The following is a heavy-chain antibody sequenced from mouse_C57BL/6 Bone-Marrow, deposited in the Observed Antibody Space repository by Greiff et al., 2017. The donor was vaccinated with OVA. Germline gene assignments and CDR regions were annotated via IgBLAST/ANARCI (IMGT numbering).Heavy chain of an antibody. Sequence: QVQLQQPGAELVKPGASVKLSCKASGYTFTSYWMHWVKQRPGQGLEWIGMIHPNSGSTNYNEKFKSKATLTVDKSSSTAYMELSRLKSEDSAVSYCAGATSVAARSAWYFDDWGTGTTVTVSS. D-gene: IGHD1-1*01. J-gene: IGHJ1*03. V-gene: IGHV1-64*01. CDR3: AGATSVAARSAWYFDD. CDR2: IHPNSGST. CDR1: GYTFTSYW.